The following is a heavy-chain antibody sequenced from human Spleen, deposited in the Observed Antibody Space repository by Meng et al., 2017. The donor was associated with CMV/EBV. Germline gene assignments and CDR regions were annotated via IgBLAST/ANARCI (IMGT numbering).Heavy chain of an antibody. CDR1: GSVTSSNAW. D-gene: IGHD5-12*01. CDR3: ARRFSGDDDSDDYFDY. Sequence: GSVTSSNAWWTWIRQPPGKGLEWIGYIYASGSTDHNTSLRSRVTIALDTSKRQFSLKLTSVTAADTAVYYCARRFSGDDDSDDYFDYWGQGILVTVSS. V-gene: IGHV4-61*01. CDR2: IYASGST. J-gene: IGHJ4*02.